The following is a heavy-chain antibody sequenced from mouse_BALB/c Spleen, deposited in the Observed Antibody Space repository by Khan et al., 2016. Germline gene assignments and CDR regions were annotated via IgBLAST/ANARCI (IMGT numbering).Heavy chain of an antibody. Sequence: EVELVESGGGLVQPGGSLRLSCATSGFTFTDYYMSWVRQPPGKALEWLGFIRNKANGYTTEYSASVKGRFTISRDNSQSILYLQMNTMRAEDSATYYCAREAEGLAYWGQGTLVTVSA. CDR1: GFTFTDYY. CDR3: AREAEGLAY. J-gene: IGHJ3*01. CDR2: IRNKANGYTT. V-gene: IGHV7-3*02. D-gene: IGHD3-3*01.